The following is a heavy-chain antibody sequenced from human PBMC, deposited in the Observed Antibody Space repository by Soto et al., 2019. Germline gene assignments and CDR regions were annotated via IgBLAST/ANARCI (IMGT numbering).Heavy chain of an antibody. CDR3: ACIIAANRYYYGMDV. CDR2: IYYSGST. CDR1: GGSISSSSYY. J-gene: IGHJ6*02. V-gene: IGHV4-39*01. D-gene: IGHD6-13*01. Sequence: SETLSVTCTVSGGSISSSSYYWGWIRQPPGKGLEWIGSIYYSGSTYYNPSLKSRVTISVDTSKNQFSLKLSSVTAADTAVYYCACIIAANRYYYGMDVWGQGTTVSVSS.